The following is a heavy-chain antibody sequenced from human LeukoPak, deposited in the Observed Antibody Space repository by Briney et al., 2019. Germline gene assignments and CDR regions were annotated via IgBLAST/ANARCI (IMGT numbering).Heavy chain of an antibody. D-gene: IGHD2-2*01. V-gene: IGHV3-7*01. J-gene: IGHJ6*02. Sequence: PGRSLRLSCAASGFTFSSYWMSWVRQAPGKGLDWVANINKDGSDKYYVDSVKGRFTVSRDNAKNSLYLQMNSLRAEDTAVYYCARDVVAISAASGMDVWGQGTTVTVSS. CDR3: ARDVVAISAASGMDV. CDR1: GFTFSSYW. CDR2: INKDGSDK.